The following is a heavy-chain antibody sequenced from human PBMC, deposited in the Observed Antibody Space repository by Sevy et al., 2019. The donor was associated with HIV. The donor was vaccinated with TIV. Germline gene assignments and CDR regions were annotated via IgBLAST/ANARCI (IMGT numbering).Heavy chain of an antibody. CDR3: ARDSPGYGGYSY. D-gene: IGHD1-26*01. V-gene: IGHV3-7*01. J-gene: IGHJ4*01. CDR2: IKEDGSAK. Sequence: GGSLRLSCAASGFTFKTYWMSWVRQAPGKGLEWVGNIKEDGSAKYYADSVRGRFTISRDNAKNSPYLQMSSLRVEDTAVYYCARDSPGYGGYSYWGQGTLVTVSS. CDR1: GFTFKTYW.